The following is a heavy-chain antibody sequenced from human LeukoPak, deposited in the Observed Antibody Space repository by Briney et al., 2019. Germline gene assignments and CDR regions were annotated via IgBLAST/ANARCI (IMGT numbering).Heavy chain of an antibody. CDR3: AKIPIYCSSTSCSDV. CDR1: GFTFSSYG. Sequence: GGSLRLSCAASGFTFSSYGMHWVRQAPGKGLEWVAFIRYDGSNKYYADSVKGRFTISRDNSKNTLCLQMNSLRAEDTAVYYCAKIPIYCSSTSCSDVWGKGTTVTVSS. CDR2: IRYDGSNK. D-gene: IGHD2-2*01. V-gene: IGHV3-30*02. J-gene: IGHJ6*04.